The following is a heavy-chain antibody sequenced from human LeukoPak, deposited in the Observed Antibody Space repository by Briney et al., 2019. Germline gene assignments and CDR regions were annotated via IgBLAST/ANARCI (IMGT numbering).Heavy chain of an antibody. CDR3: ATGWQLPTHAFDY. Sequence: ASVKVPCKASGYTFTSYGISWVRQAPGQGLEWMGWISAYNGNTNYAQKFQGRVTMTEDTSTDTAYMELSSLRSEDTAVYYCATGWQLPTHAFDYWGQGTLVTVSS. J-gene: IGHJ4*02. CDR1: GYTFTSYG. V-gene: IGHV1-18*01. CDR2: ISAYNGNT. D-gene: IGHD2-15*01.